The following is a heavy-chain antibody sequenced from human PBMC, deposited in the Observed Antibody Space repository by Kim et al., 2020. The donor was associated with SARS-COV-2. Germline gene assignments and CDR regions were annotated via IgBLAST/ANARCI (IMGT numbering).Heavy chain of an antibody. CDR1: GFTFSTYW. CDR3: VRAAFSSGSY. CDR2: INQEGSQI. V-gene: IGHV3-7*03. Sequence: GSLRLSCAASGFTFSTYWMNWVRRAPGRGLEWVANINQEGSQIYYADSVKGRFTISRDNAKNSVYLQMESLRVEDTAVYYCVRAAFSSGSYWGQGTLVTVSS. D-gene: IGHD1-26*01. J-gene: IGHJ4*02.